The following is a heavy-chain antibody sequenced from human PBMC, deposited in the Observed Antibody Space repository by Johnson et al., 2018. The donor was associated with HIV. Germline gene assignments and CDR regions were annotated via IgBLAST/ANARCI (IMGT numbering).Heavy chain of an antibody. J-gene: IGHJ3*02. CDR2: ISWKSGSI. Sequence: VQLVESGGGLVKPGGSLRLSCAASGFTFSDYYMSWIRQAPGKGLEWVSGISWKSGSIGYADSVKGRFTISRDNAKNSLYLQMNSLRAEDTALYYCAKDGYSSSWYPYAFDIWGQGTMVTVSS. D-gene: IGHD6-13*01. CDR1: GFTFSDYY. CDR3: AKDGYSSSWYPYAFDI. V-gene: IGHV3-9*01.